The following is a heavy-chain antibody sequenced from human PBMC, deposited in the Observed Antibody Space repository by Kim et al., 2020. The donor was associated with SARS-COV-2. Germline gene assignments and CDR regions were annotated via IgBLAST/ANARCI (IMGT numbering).Heavy chain of an antibody. V-gene: IGHV4-39*01. J-gene: IGHJ4*02. Sequence: YDHPTLKSRVTISVDTSKNQFSLKLSSVTAADTAVYYCVRGLGRGSYSNYWGQGTLVTVSS. CDR3: VRGLGRGSYSNY. D-gene: IGHD3-10*01.